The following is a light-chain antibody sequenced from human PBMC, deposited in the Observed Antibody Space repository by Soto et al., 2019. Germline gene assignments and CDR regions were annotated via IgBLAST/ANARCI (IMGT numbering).Light chain of an antibody. Sequence: ALTQPASVSGSPGQSITISCTGTSSDVGGYNYVSWYQQHPGKAPKLMIFEVTNRPSGVSNRFSGSKSGNTASLTISGLQAEDEADYYCSSYTSSSTLYVFGTGTKVTVL. V-gene: IGLV2-14*01. CDR3: SSYTSSSTLYV. CDR1: SSDVGGYNY. J-gene: IGLJ1*01. CDR2: EVT.